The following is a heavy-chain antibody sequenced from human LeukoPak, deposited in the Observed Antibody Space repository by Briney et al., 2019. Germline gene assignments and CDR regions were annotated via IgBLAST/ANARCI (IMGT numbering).Heavy chain of an antibody. Sequence: SSQTLSLTCTVSGGSISSGGYYWSWVRQPPGKGLEWIGYIYSSGTTNYNPSLKSRVTISIDTSKNQFSLKLSSVTAADTAVYYCARSGSHLWFGELSLSYWGQGTLVTVSS. CDR3: ARSGSHLWFGELSLSY. CDR1: GGSISSGGYY. V-gene: IGHV4-61*08. CDR2: IYSSGTT. J-gene: IGHJ4*02. D-gene: IGHD3-10*01.